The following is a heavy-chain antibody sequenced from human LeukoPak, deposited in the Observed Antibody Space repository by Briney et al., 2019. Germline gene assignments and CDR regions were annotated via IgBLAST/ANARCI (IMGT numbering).Heavy chain of an antibody. V-gene: IGHV4-61*02. CDR2: FTTGGST. Sequence: SETLSLTCTVSGASISSGSYHWSWIRQPAGKGLEWIGRFTTGGSTKYNPSLKSRAIISLDNSNNQFSLKLSSVTAADTALYYCARDPVDGYAFFDYWGQGNLVTVSS. D-gene: IGHD5-12*01. CDR1: GASISSGSYH. J-gene: IGHJ4*02. CDR3: ARDPVDGYAFFDY.